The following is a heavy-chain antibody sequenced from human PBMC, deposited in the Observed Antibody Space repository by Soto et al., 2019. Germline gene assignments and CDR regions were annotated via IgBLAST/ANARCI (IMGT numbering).Heavy chain of an antibody. J-gene: IGHJ3*01. CDR2: IYHSGSS. CDR1: GGSITTGDFY. V-gene: IGHV4-30-4*01. D-gene: IGHD3-3*01. CDR3: AIEPALPTTFGEDTPHDGFDL. Sequence: QVQLQESGPGLVKPSQTLSVTCTVSGGSITTGDFYWSWIRQAPGKGLEWIGYIYHSGSSHSNPSLRSRVPTSVATSKKQFSLRLSSLTAADTAVYYCAIEPALPTTFGEDTPHDGFDLWGSGTVVTVSS.